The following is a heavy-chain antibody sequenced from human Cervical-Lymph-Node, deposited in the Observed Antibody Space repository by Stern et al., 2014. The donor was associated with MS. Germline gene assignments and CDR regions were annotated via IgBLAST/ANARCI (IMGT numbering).Heavy chain of an antibody. CDR2: ISYDGNHK. V-gene: IGHV3-30*03. D-gene: IGHD2-8*01. J-gene: IGHJ4*02. CDR3: ARDYEDTSMLFDH. CDR1: GFTFSSYG. Sequence: VQLVESGGAVVQPGRSLRLSCAASGFTFSSYGMHWVRQAPGKGLEWVTVISYDGNHKYYAASVKGRLTISRDNSKNTLHLQMNSVTPDDTAIYYCARDYEDTSMLFDHWGQGTLVTVSS.